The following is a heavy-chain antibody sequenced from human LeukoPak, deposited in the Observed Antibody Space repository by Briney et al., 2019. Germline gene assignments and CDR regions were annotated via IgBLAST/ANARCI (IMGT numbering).Heavy chain of an antibody. V-gene: IGHV1-46*01. CDR1: GYTFTSYY. J-gene: IGHJ6*03. Sequence: ASVKVSCKASGYTFTSYYMHWVRQAPGQGLEWMGIINPSGGSTSYARKFQGRVTMTRDMSTSTVYMELSSLRSEDTAVYYCARDFSVVTPVGGLDIYYYYMDVWGKGTTVTVSS. D-gene: IGHD4-23*01. CDR3: ARDFSVVTPVGGLDIYYYYMDV. CDR2: INPSGGST.